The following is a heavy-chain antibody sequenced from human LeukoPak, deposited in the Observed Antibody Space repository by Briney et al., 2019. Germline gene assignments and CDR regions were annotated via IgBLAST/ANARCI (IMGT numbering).Heavy chain of an antibody. CDR3: ARAPYGSGSYYYPY. J-gene: IGHJ4*02. D-gene: IGHD3-10*01. CDR2: IYYSAST. Sequence: SETLSLTCTVSGVSISSGTYYWSWIRQHPGKGLEWIGYIYYSASTYYNPSLKSRVTISLEAPENQFSLKLSSVTAADTAMYYCARAPYGSGSYYYPYWGQGTLVTVSS. V-gene: IGHV4-31*03. CDR1: GVSISSGTYY.